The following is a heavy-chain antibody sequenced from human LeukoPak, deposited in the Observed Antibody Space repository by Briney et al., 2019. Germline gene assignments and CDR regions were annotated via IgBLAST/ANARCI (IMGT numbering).Heavy chain of an antibody. Sequence: GRSLRLSCAASGFTFDDYAMHWVRQAPGKGLEWVSGISWKSDRIGYADSVKGRFTISRDNAKNSLYLQMNSLRAEDTAVYYCARGRGRKGSYYSYWGQGTLVTVSS. V-gene: IGHV3-9*01. J-gene: IGHJ4*02. D-gene: IGHD1-26*01. CDR2: ISWKSDRI. CDR3: ARGRGRKGSYYSY. CDR1: GFTFDDYA.